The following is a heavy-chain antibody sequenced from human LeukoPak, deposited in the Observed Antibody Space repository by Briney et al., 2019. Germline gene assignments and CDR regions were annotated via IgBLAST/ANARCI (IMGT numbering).Heavy chain of an antibody. V-gene: IGHV4-59*01. J-gene: IGHJ6*02. D-gene: IGHD4/OR15-4a*01. Sequence: PSETLSLTCTVSGGSISHYYWSWLRQPPGKGLEWIGYIYYSGTTNYNPSLKSRVTISVDTSKNQCSLKLNSVTAADTAVYYCAREDPRTKVPEGMDVWGQGTTVTVSS. CDR3: AREDPRTKVPEGMDV. CDR1: GGSISHYY. CDR2: IYYSGTT.